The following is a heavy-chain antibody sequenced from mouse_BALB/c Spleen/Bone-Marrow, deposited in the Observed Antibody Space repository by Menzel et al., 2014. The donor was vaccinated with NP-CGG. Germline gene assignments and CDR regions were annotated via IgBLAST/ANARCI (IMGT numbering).Heavy chain of an antibody. CDR1: GFDFSSYW. V-gene: IGHV4-1*02. Sequence: EVQLQESGGGLVQPGGSLKLSCAASGFDFSSYWMSWVRQAPGKGLEWIGEINPDSNTINYTPSLKDKFIISRDNAKNTLYLQISKVRSEDTALYYCARIGYCGWFAYWGQGTLVTVSA. D-gene: IGHD2-3*01. CDR3: ARIGYCGWFAY. CDR2: INPDSNTI. J-gene: IGHJ3*01.